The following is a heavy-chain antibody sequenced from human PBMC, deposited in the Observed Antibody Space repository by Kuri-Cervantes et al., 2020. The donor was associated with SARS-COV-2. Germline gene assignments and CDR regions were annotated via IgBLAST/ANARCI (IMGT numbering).Heavy chain of an antibody. J-gene: IGHJ4*02. CDR1: GGSFSGYY. Sequence: ESLKISCAVYGGSFSGYYWSWIRQPPGKGLEWIGEINHSGSTNYNPSLKSRVTISVDTSKNQFSLKLSSVTAADTAVYYCARFYYDFWSGYYGPTYYFDYWGQGTLVTVSS. V-gene: IGHV4-34*01. CDR3: ARFYYDFWSGYYGPTYYFDY. D-gene: IGHD3-3*01. CDR2: INHSGST.